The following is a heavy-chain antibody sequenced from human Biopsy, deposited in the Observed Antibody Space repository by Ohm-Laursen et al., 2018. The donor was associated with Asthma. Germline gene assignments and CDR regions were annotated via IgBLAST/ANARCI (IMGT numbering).Heavy chain of an antibody. Sequence: TLSLTCTVSGDSITSGGCCWNWIRQHLGKGLEWTGYIHHSGTSYFNPSLKSRVSFSRDTSKNQFSLRLSSVTAADTAMYYCARIPRRSGSYFVDYWGQGTLVTVSS. V-gene: IGHV4-31*02. CDR3: ARIPRRSGSYFVDY. CDR2: IHHSGTS. J-gene: IGHJ4*02. CDR1: GDSITSGGCC. D-gene: IGHD3-22*01.